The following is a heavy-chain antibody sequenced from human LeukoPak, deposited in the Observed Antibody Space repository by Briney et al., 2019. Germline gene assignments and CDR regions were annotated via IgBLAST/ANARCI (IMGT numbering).Heavy chain of an antibody. D-gene: IGHD3-3*01. CDR3: GRETDFGVVTN. Sequence: SQTLSLTCAISGDSVSSNGAAWDWITQSPSRGLEWLGRTYYRSQQWYSDYAPSVKGRITINADTSQNQFSLHLNSVTPEDTAVYYCGRETDFGVVTNWGQGTLVTVSS. J-gene: IGHJ4*02. CDR1: GDSVSSNGAA. CDR2: TYYRSQQWYS. V-gene: IGHV6-1*01.